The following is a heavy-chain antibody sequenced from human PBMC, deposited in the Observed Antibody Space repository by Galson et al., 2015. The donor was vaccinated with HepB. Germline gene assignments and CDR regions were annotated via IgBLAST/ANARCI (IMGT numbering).Heavy chain of an antibody. V-gene: IGHV3-11*01. J-gene: IGHJ5*02. CDR2: ISTSGSV. Sequence: SLRLSCAVSGFSFSDYYMSWIRQAPGKGLEWISYISTSGSVNYADSVEGRFTIPTDNARNSLHLQMSSLTADDTAVYYCAREQSGGFYIFASWGQGTLVTVSS. D-gene: IGHD1-26*01. CDR1: GFSFSDYY. CDR3: AREQSGGFYIFAS.